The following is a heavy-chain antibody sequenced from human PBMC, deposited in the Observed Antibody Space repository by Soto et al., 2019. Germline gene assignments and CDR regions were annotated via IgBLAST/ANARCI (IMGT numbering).Heavy chain of an antibody. CDR3: ARESGGTGLDV. CDR1: GFTFSAFE. D-gene: IGHD1-1*01. CDR2: IYNSGSTM. Sequence: LRVSCAASGFTFSAFEMNWVRQAPGKGLEWLSYIYNSGSTMTYADSVKGRFAISRDNAKNSLYLEMYSLRAEDTAVYYCARESGGTGLDVWGQGTTVTVSS. J-gene: IGHJ6*02. V-gene: IGHV3-48*03.